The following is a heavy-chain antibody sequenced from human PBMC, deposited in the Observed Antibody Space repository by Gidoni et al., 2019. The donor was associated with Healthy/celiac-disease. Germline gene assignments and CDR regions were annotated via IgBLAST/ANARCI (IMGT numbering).Heavy chain of an antibody. CDR3: ARLSQLVVGGYYYYGMDV. D-gene: IGHD6-13*01. CDR2: IWYDGSNK. J-gene: IGHJ6*02. CDR1: GFPFSSYV. Sequence: QVQLVESGGVVVQPGRSLRLSCAASGFPFSSYVMHWVRQAPGKGREWVAVIWYDGSNKYYADSVKGRFTISRDNSKNTLYLQMNSLRAEDTAVYYCARLSQLVVGGYYYYGMDVWGQGTTVTVSS. V-gene: IGHV3-33*01.